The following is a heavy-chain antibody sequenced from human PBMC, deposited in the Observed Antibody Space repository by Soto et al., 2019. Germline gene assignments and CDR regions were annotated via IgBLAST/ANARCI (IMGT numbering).Heavy chain of an antibody. D-gene: IGHD3-16*01. CDR2: IQHTGNT. J-gene: IGHJ5*02. V-gene: IGHV4-4*07. Sequence: SETLSLTCAVSGASIRSYHWSSLRQPAGKGLEWIGRIQHTGNTNYNPSLKSRVTMSADTSKNQISLKMTSVTAADTAVYFCAKDVSSRRWFGPWGQGVRVTVSS. CDR3: AKDVSSRRWFGP. CDR1: GASIRSYH.